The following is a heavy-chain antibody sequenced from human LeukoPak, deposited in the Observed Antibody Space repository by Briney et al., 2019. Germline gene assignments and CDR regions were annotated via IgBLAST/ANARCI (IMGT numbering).Heavy chain of an antibody. CDR2: IKHDGSEK. V-gene: IGHV3-7*01. D-gene: IGHD3-22*01. J-gene: IGHJ4*02. Sequence: GGSLRLSCAASGLTFSNYWMSWVRQGPGKGLEWVANIKHDGSEKYYIDSVKGRFTISRDNAKNSVYLQMNRLRAEDTAVYYCARGASSGYSDYWGQGTLVTVSS. CDR3: ARGASSGYSDY. CDR1: GLTFSNYW.